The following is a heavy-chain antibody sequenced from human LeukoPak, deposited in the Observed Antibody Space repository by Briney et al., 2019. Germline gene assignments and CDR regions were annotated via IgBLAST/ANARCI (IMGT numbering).Heavy chain of an antibody. V-gene: IGHV1-18*04. Sequence: GASVKVSCKASGYTFTSYGISWVRQAPGQGLEWMGWISAYNGNTNYAQKLQGRVTMTTDTSPSTAYMELRSLRSDDTAVYYCARRYSSSWMSEWSYYGMDVWGKGTTVTVSS. CDR1: GYTFTSYG. CDR3: ARRYSSSWMSEWSYYGMDV. D-gene: IGHD6-13*01. J-gene: IGHJ6*04. CDR2: ISAYNGNT.